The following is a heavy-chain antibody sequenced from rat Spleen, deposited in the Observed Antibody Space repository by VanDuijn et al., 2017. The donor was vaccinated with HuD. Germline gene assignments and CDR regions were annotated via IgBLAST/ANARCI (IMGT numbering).Heavy chain of an antibody. V-gene: IGHV2-1*01. Sequence: QVQLRESGPGLVQSSQTLSLTCIVSGFSLISNSVHWVRQPPGKGLEWMGVIWTGGSTAYNLLLKSRLSINRDTSKSQVFLKMNSLQTEDTAIYFCTRTYGGYTSHWFAYWGQGTLVTVSS. CDR2: IWTGGST. D-gene: IGHD1-11*01. CDR1: GFSLISNS. J-gene: IGHJ3*01. CDR3: TRTYGGYTSHWFAY.